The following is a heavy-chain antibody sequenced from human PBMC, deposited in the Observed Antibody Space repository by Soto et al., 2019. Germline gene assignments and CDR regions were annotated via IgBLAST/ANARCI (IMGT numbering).Heavy chain of an antibody. Sequence: ASVKVSCKASGYTFTNNDVSWVRQATGEGLEWMGWVNPGSGDTGYAQKFQGRLTMTRDISITTAYMELNSLTSEDTARYYCARMDRSRSSKSFDPWGQATQVT. J-gene: IGHJ5*02. CDR3: ARMDRSRSSKSFDP. CDR1: GYTFTNND. V-gene: IGHV1-8*01. D-gene: IGHD3-10*01. CDR2: VNPGSGDT.